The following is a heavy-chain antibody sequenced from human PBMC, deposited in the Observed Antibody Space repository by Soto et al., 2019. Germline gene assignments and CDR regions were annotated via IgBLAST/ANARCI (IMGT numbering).Heavy chain of an antibody. CDR3: ASHDFGDYVYSFDN. CDR1: GYTFTSYW. CDR2: IDARDSQT. J-gene: IGHJ4*02. D-gene: IGHD4-17*01. Sequence: GESLKISCKGSGYTFTSYWISWVRQMPGKGLEWMGRIDARDSQTNYSPSFQGHVTISADKSFNTVYLQWSSLKASDTAMYYCASHDFGDYVYSFDNWGQGTLVTVSS. V-gene: IGHV5-10-1*01.